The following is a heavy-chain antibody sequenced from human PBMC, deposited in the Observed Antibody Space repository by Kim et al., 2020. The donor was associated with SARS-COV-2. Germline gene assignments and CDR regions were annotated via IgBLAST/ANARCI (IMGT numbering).Heavy chain of an antibody. V-gene: IGHV3-73*01. Sequence: GGSLRLSCAASGFTLSGSNIHWVRQASGKGLEWVGRIRSKASNYATAYAASVKGRFTMSRDDSKNTAYLQMDSLKTEDTAVYYCSCLHRSSSGSVGYWGQGALVTVSP. J-gene: IGHJ4*02. CDR3: SCLHRSSSGSVGY. D-gene: IGHD6-6*01. CDR1: GFTLSGSN. CDR2: IRSKASNYAT.